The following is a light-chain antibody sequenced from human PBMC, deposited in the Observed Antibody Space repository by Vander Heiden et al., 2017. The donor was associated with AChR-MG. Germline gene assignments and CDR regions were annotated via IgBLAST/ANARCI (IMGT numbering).Light chain of an antibody. V-gene: IGKV3-20*01. Sequence: PGTLSVSAGDRATICRRSKSARGDYLAWYQQKPGQAPRLLIKGASSRQSGIPETFSGSGSGTDFTLTISRLEPEDYAAYHCQQYGSAPWTFGQGTRVEI. J-gene: IGKJ1*01. CDR3: QQYGSAPWT. CDR1: KSARGDY. CDR2: GAS.